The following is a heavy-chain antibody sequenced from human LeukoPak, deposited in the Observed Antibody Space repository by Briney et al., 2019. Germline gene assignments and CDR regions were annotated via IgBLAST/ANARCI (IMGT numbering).Heavy chain of an antibody. J-gene: IGHJ5*02. Sequence: SETLSLTCTVSGGSISSGSYYWSWIRQPAGKGLEWIGRIYISGSTNYNPSLKSRVTISVDTSKNQFSLKLSSVTAADTAVYYCATSGYYFNWFDPWGQETLVTVSS. V-gene: IGHV4-61*02. D-gene: IGHD3-22*01. CDR2: IYISGST. CDR1: GGSISSGSYY. CDR3: ATSGYYFNWFDP.